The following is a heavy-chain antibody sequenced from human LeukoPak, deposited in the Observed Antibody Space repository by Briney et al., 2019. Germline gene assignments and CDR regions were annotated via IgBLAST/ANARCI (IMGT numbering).Heavy chain of an antibody. CDR2: IYYSGST. V-gene: IGHV4-39*07. J-gene: IGHJ4*02. CDR1: GGSISSSSYY. CDR3: ARVTGYVIEDYFDY. Sequence: SETLSLTCTVSGGSISSSSYYWGWIRQPPGKGLEWIGSIYYSGSTYYNPSLKSRVTISVDTSKNQFSLKLSSVTAADTAVYYCARVTGYVIEDYFDYWGQGTLVTVSS. D-gene: IGHD3-22*01.